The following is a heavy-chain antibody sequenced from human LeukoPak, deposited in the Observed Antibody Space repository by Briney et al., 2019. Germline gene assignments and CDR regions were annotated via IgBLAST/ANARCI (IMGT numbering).Heavy chain of an antibody. CDR2: VSGSGGST. J-gene: IGHJ3*02. D-gene: IGHD3-10*01. V-gene: IGHV3-23*01. CDR1: GFTFSSYA. Sequence: PGGSLRLSCAASGFTFSSYAMSWVRQAPGKGLEWVSAVSGSGGSTYYADSVKGRFTISRDNSKNTLYLQMNSLRAEDTAVYYCAKDMYFYGSGSKAFDIWGQGTMVTVSS. CDR3: AKDMYFYGSGSKAFDI.